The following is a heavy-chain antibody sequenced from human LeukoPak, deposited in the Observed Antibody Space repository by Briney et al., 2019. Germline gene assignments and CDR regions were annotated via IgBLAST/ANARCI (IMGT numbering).Heavy chain of an antibody. D-gene: IGHD3-10*01. V-gene: IGHV3-48*03. CDR3: ARVINYGSGSYYFDY. J-gene: IGHJ4*02. CDR2: ISSSGSTI. CDR1: GFTFNSYE. Sequence: GGSLRLSCAASGFTFNSYEMNWVRQAPGKGLEWVSYISSSGSTIYYADSVKGRFTISRDNAKNSLYLQMNSLRAEDTAVYYCARVINYGSGSYYFDYWGQGTLVTVSS.